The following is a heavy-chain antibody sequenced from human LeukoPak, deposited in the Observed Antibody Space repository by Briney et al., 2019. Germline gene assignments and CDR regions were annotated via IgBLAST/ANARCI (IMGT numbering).Heavy chain of an antibody. V-gene: IGHV5-51*01. J-gene: IGHJ4*02. CDR3: ATHVPITMVRGATSNPFYY. CDR1: GXIFTSYC. CDR2: ILPIDSDT. Sequence: NRGASLQISFKGSGXIFTSYCIAWGRQLPGKGLERMGIILPIDSDTIYSPSFQAQVTISVDKSISTAYLQWSSLKASDSSMYYCATHVPITMVRGATSNPFYYWGQGTLVTVSS. D-gene: IGHD3-10*01.